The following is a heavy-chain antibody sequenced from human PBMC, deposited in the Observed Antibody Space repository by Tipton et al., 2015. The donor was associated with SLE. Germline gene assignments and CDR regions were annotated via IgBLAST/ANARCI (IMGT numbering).Heavy chain of an antibody. CDR3: AREGRPMVKVIYGFDT. D-gene: IGHD2-21*01. J-gene: IGHJ3*02. V-gene: IGHV4-39*07. CDR2: VYYSGAT. CDR1: GGSISSGSYY. Sequence: TLSLTCTVSGGSISSGSYYWSWIRQPPGRGLEWIGSVYYSGATYYNPSLQSRVTMSVDTSKNEFSLKLSSVTAADTAVYYCAREGRPMVKVIYGFDTWGQGTLVTVSS.